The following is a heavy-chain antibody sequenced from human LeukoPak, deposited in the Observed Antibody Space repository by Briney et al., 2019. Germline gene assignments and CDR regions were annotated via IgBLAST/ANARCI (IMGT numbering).Heavy chain of an antibody. D-gene: IGHD3-3*01. CDR3: ARVFGAFDI. CDR2: IYYTGST. CDR1: GGSITSSNYY. J-gene: IGHJ3*02. Sequence: PSETLSLTCTVSGGSITSSNYYWGWIRQPPGKGPEWIGSIYYTGSTNYNPSLKSRVTISVDTSKNQFSLKLSSVTAADTAVYYCARVFGAFDIWGQGTMVTVSS. V-gene: IGHV4-39*07.